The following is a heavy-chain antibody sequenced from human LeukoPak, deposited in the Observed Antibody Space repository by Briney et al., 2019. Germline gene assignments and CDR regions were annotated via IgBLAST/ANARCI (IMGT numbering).Heavy chain of an antibody. V-gene: IGHV3-21*01. CDR1: GFTLSTYT. Sequence: GGSLRLSCAASGFTLSTYTMNWVGQSPGKGLEGGSSISSSSRYIYYADSVRGRFTISRDNAKISLYLQMNSLRAEDTAVYYCARVPAKYYYDSSGWYFDYWGQGTLVTVSS. CDR3: ARVPAKYYYDSSGWYFDY. J-gene: IGHJ4*02. D-gene: IGHD3-22*01. CDR2: ISSSSRYI.